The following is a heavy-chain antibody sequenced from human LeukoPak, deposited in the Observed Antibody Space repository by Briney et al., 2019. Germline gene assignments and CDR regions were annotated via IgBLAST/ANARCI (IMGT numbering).Heavy chain of an antibody. V-gene: IGHV3-9*01. CDR2: IDWNSGRI. J-gene: IGHJ3*02. Sequence: PGGSLRLSCVGSGFTIHDHAMHWVRQAPGKGLEWVSGIDWNSGRIGYADSVKGRFTISRDNAKNSLYLQMNSLRAEDTAVYYCARAVEYYYDSSGYFGAFDIWGQGTMVTVSS. D-gene: IGHD3-22*01. CDR3: ARAVEYYYDSSGYFGAFDI. CDR1: GFTIHDHA.